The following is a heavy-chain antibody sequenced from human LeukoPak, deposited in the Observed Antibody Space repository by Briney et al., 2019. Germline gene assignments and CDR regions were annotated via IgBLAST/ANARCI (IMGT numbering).Heavy chain of an antibody. CDR3: ARRRDLYSGSYYPFDY. J-gene: IGHJ4*02. CDR1: GYSFTSYW. CDR2: IYPGDSDA. D-gene: IGHD1-26*01. V-gene: IGHV5-51*01. Sequence: HGESLKISCNCSGYSFTSYWIGWVRPVPGKGLKWMWIIYPGDSDARYSPSFQGQVTISADKSISTAYLQWSSLKASDTAMYYCARRRDLYSGSYYPFDYWGQGTLVTVSS.